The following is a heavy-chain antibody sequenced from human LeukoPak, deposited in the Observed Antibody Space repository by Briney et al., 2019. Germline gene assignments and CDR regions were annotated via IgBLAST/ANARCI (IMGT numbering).Heavy chain of an antibody. Sequence: TGGSLRLSCAASGFTFSSYWMSWVRQAPGKGLEWVGNIKQNGSEKHYVDSVKGRFTISRDNAKNSLYLQMNSLRAEDTAVCYCASPVASTPLDAFDIWGQGTKVTVSS. CDR2: IKQNGSEK. CDR1: GFTFSSYW. J-gene: IGHJ3*02. CDR3: ASPVASTPLDAFDI. V-gene: IGHV3-7*01. D-gene: IGHD2-15*01.